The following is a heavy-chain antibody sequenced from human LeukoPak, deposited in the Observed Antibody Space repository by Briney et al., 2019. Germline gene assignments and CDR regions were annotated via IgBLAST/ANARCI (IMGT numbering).Heavy chain of an antibody. J-gene: IGHJ3*02. Sequence: GGSLRLSCTASGFTFGDYAKSWVRQAPGKGLEWVGFIRSKAYGGTTEYAASVNGRFTISRDDSKSIAYLQMNSLKTEDTAVYYCTRDMYRSSWYVSAFDIWGQGTMVTVSS. CDR2: IRSKAYGGTT. CDR3: TRDMYRSSWYVSAFDI. V-gene: IGHV3-49*04. D-gene: IGHD6-13*01. CDR1: GFTFGDYA.